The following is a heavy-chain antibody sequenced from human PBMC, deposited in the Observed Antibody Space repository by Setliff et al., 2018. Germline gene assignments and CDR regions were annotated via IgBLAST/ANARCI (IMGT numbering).Heavy chain of an antibody. D-gene: IGHD1-26*01. CDR2: IYYSGST. Sequence: SETLSLTCTVSGGSISSYYWSWIRQPPGKGLEWIGYIYYSGSTNYNPSLKSRVTISLDTSKNHFSLKLDSVTAAAPALYYCARSPSSGAYWNPRPFYSDYWARGTLVTVSS. CDR3: ARSPSSGAYWNPRPFYSDY. CDR1: GGSISSYY. J-gene: IGHJ4*02. V-gene: IGHV4-59*08.